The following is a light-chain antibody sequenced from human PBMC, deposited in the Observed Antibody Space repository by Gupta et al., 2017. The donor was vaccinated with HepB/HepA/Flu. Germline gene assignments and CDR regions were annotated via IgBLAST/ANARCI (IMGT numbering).Light chain of an antibody. CDR1: QSVLYSSNNKNY. CDR3: QQDDSISIT. V-gene: IGKV4-1*01. Sequence: DIVMTQSPDSLAVSLGERATINCKSSQSVLYSSNNKNYLAWYQQKPGQPPKLLIYWASTRESGVPDRFSGSGSWTDFTLTISILHAEDVAVYYCQQDDSISITFGQGTRVELK. J-gene: IGKJ5*01. CDR2: WAS.